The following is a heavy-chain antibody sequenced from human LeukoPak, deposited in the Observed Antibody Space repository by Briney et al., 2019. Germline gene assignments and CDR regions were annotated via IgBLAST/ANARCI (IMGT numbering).Heavy chain of an antibody. CDR2: VYYSGSN. CDR3: ARKMEATGATAGSVDY. D-gene: IGHD1-26*01. J-gene: IGHJ4*02. CDR1: GGSISSGGYY. V-gene: IGHV4-31*03. Sequence: IPSETLSLTCTVSGGSISSGGYYWSWIRQHPGKGLEWIGYVYYSGSNFYNPSLESRVTMSADTSKNKFSLKLRSVTAVDTAVYYCARKMEATGATAGSVDYWGQGILVTVSS.